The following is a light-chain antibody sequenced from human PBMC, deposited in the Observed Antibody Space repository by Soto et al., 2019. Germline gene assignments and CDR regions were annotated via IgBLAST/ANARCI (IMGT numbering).Light chain of an antibody. CDR1: SSDVGGYNS. CDR2: DVS. CDR3: SAYTSSSTLV. Sequence: QSVLTQTVSGSGAPGGSITISCTETSSDVGGYNSVSWYQQHPGKAPKVMIYDVSNRPSGVSNRFSGSKSGNTASLTISGLQAEDEADYYCSAYTSSSTLVFGGGTKVTVL. J-gene: IGLJ2*01. V-gene: IGLV2-14*01.